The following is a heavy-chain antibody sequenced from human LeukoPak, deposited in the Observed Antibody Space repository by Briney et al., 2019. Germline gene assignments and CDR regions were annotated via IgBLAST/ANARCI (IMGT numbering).Heavy chain of an antibody. Sequence: KPSEALSLTCAVYGGSFSGYYWSWVRQPPGKGLEWLGEINHSGSTNYNPSLKSRVTISVDTSKNQFSLKLSSVTAADTAVYYCARGRMYYDYVWGSYRPLGWFDPWGQGTLVTVSS. D-gene: IGHD3-16*02. CDR1: GGSFSGYY. V-gene: IGHV4-34*01. CDR2: INHSGST. CDR3: ARGRMYYDYVWGSYRPLGWFDP. J-gene: IGHJ5*02.